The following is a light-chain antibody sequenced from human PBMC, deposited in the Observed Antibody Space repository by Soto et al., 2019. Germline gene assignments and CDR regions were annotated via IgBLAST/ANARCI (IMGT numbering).Light chain of an antibody. CDR3: GTWDSSLSAAV. J-gene: IGLJ7*01. CDR1: SSNIGNNY. V-gene: IGLV1-51*02. CDR2: ENN. Sequence: QSVLTQRPSVSAAPGQEVTISCSGSSSNIGNNYVSWYQQLPGTAPKLLIYENNKRPSGIPDRFSGSKSGTSATLGITGLQTGDEADYYCGTWDSSLSAAVFGGGTQLTVL.